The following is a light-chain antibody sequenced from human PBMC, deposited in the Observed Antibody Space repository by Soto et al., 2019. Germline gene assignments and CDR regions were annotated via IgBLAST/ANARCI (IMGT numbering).Light chain of an antibody. CDR2: ASS. CDR1: QSISTY. CDR3: QRSYTTPWT. J-gene: IGKJ1*01. Sequence: DIQMTQSPSSLSASVGDRVTITCRAGQSISTYLNWYQHKPGKAPKLLIYASSILESGVPSRFSGSGSGTDFILTISTLQPEDFATYYCQRSYTTPWTFGQGTKVDIK. V-gene: IGKV1-39*01.